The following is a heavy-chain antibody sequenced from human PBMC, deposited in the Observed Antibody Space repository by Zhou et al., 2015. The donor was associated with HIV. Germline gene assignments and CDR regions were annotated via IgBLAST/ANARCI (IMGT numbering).Heavy chain of an antibody. CDR3: ARTTNYDFWSGYYTGSWLDP. Sequence: QVLLLQSGVEVKKPGASVKVSCKASGFTFSSSGVTWVRQAPGQGLQWVGWISVNNGNTNFAQQFRDRVSMTADMATNTAYLELRSLTSDDTAVYYCARTTNYDFWSGYYTGSWLDPWGQGTLVIVSS. CDR1: GFTFSSSG. D-gene: IGHD3-3*01. V-gene: IGHV1-18*01. J-gene: IGHJ5*02. CDR2: ISVNNGNT.